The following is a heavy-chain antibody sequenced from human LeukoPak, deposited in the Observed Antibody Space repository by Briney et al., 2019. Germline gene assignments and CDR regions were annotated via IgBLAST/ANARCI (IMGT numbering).Heavy chain of an antibody. Sequence: PSETLSHTCAVYGGSFSGYYWSWIRQPPGEGLEWIGEINHSGSTNYNPSLKSRVTISVDTSKNQFSLKLSSVTAADTAVYYCARAIRNFWFDPWGQGTLVTVSS. D-gene: IGHD4-11*01. J-gene: IGHJ5*02. CDR3: ARAIRNFWFDP. CDR2: INHSGST. V-gene: IGHV4-34*01. CDR1: GGSFSGYY.